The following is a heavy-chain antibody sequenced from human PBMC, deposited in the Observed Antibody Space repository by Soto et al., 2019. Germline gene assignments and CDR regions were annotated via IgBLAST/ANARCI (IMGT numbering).Heavy chain of an antibody. CDR1: RFSFSGYE. CDR2: ISYSGSPI. Sequence: EGSLRLSCAASRFSFSGYELNCVRQAPGKGLEWVSYISYSGSPIYYADSVQGRFTISRDNAKNSLYLQMNSLRADETAIYYCAGEKVGASHIEYWRQGTQVTVSS. D-gene: IGHD1-26*01. J-gene: IGHJ4*02. V-gene: IGHV3-48*03. CDR3: AGEKVGASHIEY.